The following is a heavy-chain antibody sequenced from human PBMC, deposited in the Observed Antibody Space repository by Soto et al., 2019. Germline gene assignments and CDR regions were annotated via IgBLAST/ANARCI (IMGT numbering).Heavy chain of an antibody. J-gene: IGHJ4*02. CDR2: INPSGGST. Sequence: QVQLVQSGAEVKKPGASVKVSCKASGYTFTSYYMHWVRQAPGQGLEWMGIINPSGGSTSYAQKCQGRVTMTRDTSTSTGYMELSSLRSEDTAVYYCARYCSSTSCQNAFDYWGQGTLVTVSS. V-gene: IGHV1-46*01. CDR3: ARYCSSTSCQNAFDY. CDR1: GYTFTSYY. D-gene: IGHD2-2*01.